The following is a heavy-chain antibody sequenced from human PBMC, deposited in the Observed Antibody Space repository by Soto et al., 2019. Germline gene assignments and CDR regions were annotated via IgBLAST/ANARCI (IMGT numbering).Heavy chain of an antibody. Sequence: QVQLVQSGAEVKKPGASVKVSCKASGYTFTSYGISWVRQAPGQGLEWMGWVSAYNGQTNYAQKLQGRGTLTTDTSTSPAYMELRSPISDDTSVYYCASAVGYYYGRDVWGQGTTVTVSS. CDR3: ASAVGYYYGRDV. CDR2: VSAYNGQT. V-gene: IGHV1-18*01. CDR1: GYTFTSYG. D-gene: IGHD6-19*01. J-gene: IGHJ6*02.